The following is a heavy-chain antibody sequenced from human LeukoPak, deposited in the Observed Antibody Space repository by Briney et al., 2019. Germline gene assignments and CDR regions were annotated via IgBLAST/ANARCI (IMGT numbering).Heavy chain of an antibody. CDR1: GFTFSSYA. CDR2: ISGSGGST. V-gene: IGHV3-23*01. J-gene: IGHJ5*01. CDR3: AKPGLTVPGTRWFDS. Sequence: TGGSLRLSCAASGFTFSSYAMSWVRQAPGKGLEWVSAISGSGGSTYYADSVKGRFTISKANSKNTLYLQMNSLRVEDTAVYYCAKPGLTVPGTRWFDSWGPGIPVTVSS. D-gene: IGHD2-2*01.